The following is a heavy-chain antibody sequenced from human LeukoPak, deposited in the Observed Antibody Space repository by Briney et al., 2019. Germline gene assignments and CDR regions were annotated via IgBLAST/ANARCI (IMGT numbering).Heavy chain of an antibody. CDR3: ARLGVVIAPYYYYYMDV. D-gene: IGHD3-3*01. CDR1: GGSFSGYY. Sequence: KPSETLSLTCAVYGGSFSGYYWSWIRQPPGKGLEWIGEINHSGSTNYNPSLKSRVTISVDTSKNQFSLKLSSVTAADTAVYYCARLGVVIAPYYYYYMDVWGKGTTVTVSS. V-gene: IGHV4-34*01. J-gene: IGHJ6*03. CDR2: INHSGST.